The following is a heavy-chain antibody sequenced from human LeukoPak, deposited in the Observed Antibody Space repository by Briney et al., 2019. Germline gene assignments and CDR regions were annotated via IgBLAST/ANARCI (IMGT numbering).Heavy chain of an antibody. CDR2: ISESGGTT. CDR1: GFTFSNYA. V-gene: IGHV3-23*01. J-gene: IGHJ4*02. D-gene: IGHD3-16*02. Sequence: GGSLRLSCAASGFTFSNYAMNWVRQAPGKGLEWVSSISESGGTTDYGDSVKGRFTIFRDNSKNTLYLQMNRLRADDTAVYYCAKGGSYRSQPYFDYWGQGTPVTVSS. CDR3: AKGGSYRSQPYFDY.